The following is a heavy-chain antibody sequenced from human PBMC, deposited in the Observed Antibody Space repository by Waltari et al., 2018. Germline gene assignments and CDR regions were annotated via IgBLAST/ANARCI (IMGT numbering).Heavy chain of an antibody. CDR3: ARDYFGSGSNYFFDY. D-gene: IGHD3-10*01. CDR2: ISPNNGNT. Sequence: QVQLAQSGGEVKKPGASVKVSCKASGYTFMRYGITWVRQAPGQGLKWMGWISPNNGNTNYAQKILGRVTMTADTSTSTAYMELRSLRSDDTAVYYCARDYFGSGSNYFFDYWGQGTLVTVSS. J-gene: IGHJ4*02. V-gene: IGHV1-18*01. CDR1: GYTFMRYG.